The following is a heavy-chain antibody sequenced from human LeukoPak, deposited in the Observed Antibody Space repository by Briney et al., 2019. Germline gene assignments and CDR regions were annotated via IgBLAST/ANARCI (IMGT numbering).Heavy chain of an antibody. Sequence: GGSLRLSCAASGFTFSSYAMSWVRQAPGKGLEWVAVISYDGSNKYYADSVKGRFTISRDNSKNTLYLQMNSLRAEDTAVYYCAKGYSSSWYYFDYWGQGTLVTVSS. CDR1: GFTFSSYA. D-gene: IGHD6-13*01. J-gene: IGHJ4*02. CDR3: AKGYSSSWYYFDY. V-gene: IGHV3-30*18. CDR2: ISYDGSNK.